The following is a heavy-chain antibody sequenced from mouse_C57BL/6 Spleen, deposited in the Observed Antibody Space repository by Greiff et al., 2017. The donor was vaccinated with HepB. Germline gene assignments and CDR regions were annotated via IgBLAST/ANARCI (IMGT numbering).Heavy chain of an antibody. J-gene: IGHJ4*01. CDR2: ISNGGGST. Sequence: EVHLVESGGGLVQPGGSLKLSCAASGFTFSDYYMYWVRQTPEKRLEWVAYISNGGGSTYYPDTVKGRFTISRDNAKNTLYLQMSRLKSEDTAMYYCARGDYYGSTLYYYAMDYWGQGTSVTVSS. CDR3: ARGDYYGSTLYYYAMDY. V-gene: IGHV5-12*01. CDR1: GFTFSDYY. D-gene: IGHD1-1*01.